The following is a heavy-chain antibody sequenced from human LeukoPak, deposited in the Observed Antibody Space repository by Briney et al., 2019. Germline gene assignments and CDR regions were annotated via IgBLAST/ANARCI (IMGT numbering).Heavy chain of an antibody. D-gene: IGHD3-10*01. CDR1: GFTFSSYG. CDR3: ARGWFGELRGGGIDY. V-gene: IGHV3-30*02. CDR2: IRYDGSNK. J-gene: IGHJ4*02. Sequence: GGSLRLSCAASGFTFSSYGMHWVRQAPGKGLEWVAFIRYDGSNKYYADSVKGRFTISRDNSKNTLYLQMNSLRAEDTAVYYCARGWFGELRGGGIDYWGQGTLVTVSS.